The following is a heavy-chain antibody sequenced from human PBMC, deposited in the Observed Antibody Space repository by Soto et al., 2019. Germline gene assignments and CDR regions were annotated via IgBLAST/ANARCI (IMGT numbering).Heavy chain of an antibody. J-gene: IGHJ5*02. CDR3: ARGGSSWYKWFDP. D-gene: IGHD6-13*01. V-gene: IGHV4-34*01. CDR2: INHSGST. CDR1: GGSFSGYY. Sequence: SETLSLTCAVYGGSFSGYYCSWIRQPPGKGLEWIGEINHSGSTNYKPSLKSRVTISVDTSKKQFSLKLSSVTAADTAVYYCARGGSSWYKWFDPCGQRTLVTLSS.